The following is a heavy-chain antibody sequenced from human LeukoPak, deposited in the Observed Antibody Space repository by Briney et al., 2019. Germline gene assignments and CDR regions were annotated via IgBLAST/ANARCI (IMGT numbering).Heavy chain of an antibody. Sequence: GGSLTLSCAASGFTVSSNYMSWVRQAPGKGLEWVSVIYSGGSTYYADSVKGRFTISRDNSKNTLYLQMNSLRAEDTAVYYCARDTRPSTTVTLYYFDYWGQGTLVTVSS. V-gene: IGHV3-66*01. CDR1: GFTVSSNY. J-gene: IGHJ4*02. CDR2: IYSGGST. CDR3: ARDTRPSTTVTLYYFDY. D-gene: IGHD4-17*01.